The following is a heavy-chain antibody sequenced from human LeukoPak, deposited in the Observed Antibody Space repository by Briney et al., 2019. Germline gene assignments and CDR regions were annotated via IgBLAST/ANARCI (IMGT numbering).Heavy chain of an antibody. CDR1: GFTLTSSA. J-gene: IGHJ3*02. Sequence: GASVKVSCKASGFTLTSSAMQWVRQARGQRLEWIGWIVVGSGNTNYAQKFQERVTITRDMSTSTAYMELSSLRSEDTAVYYCAAYRITSGAFDIWGQGTMVTVSS. CDR3: AAYRITSGAFDI. V-gene: IGHV1-58*02. CDR2: IVVGSGNT. D-gene: IGHD3-10*01.